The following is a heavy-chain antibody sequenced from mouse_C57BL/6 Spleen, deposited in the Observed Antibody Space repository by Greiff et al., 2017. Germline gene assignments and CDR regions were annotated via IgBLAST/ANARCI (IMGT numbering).Heavy chain of an antibody. J-gene: IGHJ4*01. Sequence: VQLVESGPGLVQPSQSLSITCTVSGFSLTSYGVHWVRQSPGKGLEWLGVIWRGGSTDYNAAFMSRLSITKDNSKSQVFFKMNSLQADDTAIYDGAKTGLYAMDYWGQGTSVTVSS. CDR2: IWRGGST. CDR1: GFSLTSYG. D-gene: IGHD3-1*01. CDR3: AKTGLYAMDY. V-gene: IGHV2-5*01.